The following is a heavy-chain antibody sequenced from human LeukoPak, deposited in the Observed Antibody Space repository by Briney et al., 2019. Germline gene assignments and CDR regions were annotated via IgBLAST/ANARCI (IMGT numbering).Heavy chain of an antibody. Sequence: SETLSLTCTVSGGSISSYYWSWIRQPPGKGLEWIGYIYYSGSTNYNPSLKSRVTISVDTSKNQFSLKLSSVTAADTAVYYCAREMGYSYGYLAFDIWGQGTMVTVS. CDR3: AREMGYSYGYLAFDI. D-gene: IGHD5-18*01. CDR2: IYYSGST. V-gene: IGHV4-59*01. CDR1: GGSISSYY. J-gene: IGHJ3*02.